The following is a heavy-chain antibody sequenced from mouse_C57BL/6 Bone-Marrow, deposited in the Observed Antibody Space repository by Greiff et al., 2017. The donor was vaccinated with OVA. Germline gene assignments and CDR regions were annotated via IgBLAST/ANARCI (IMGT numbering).Heavy chain of an antibody. V-gene: IGHV5-9*01. J-gene: IGHJ3*01. CDR2: ISGGGGNT. D-gene: IGHD2-12*01. CDR3: ARLYNYDAWFAY. Sequence: EVQVVESGGGLVKPGGSLKLSCAASGFTFSSYTMSWVRQTPEKRLEWVATISGGGGNTYYPDSVKGRFTISRDNAKNTLYLQMSSLRSEDTALYYCARLYNYDAWFAYWGQGTLVTLSA. CDR1: GFTFSSYT.